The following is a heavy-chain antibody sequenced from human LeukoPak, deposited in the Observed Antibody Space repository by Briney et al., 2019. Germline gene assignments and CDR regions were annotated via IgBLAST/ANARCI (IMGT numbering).Heavy chain of an antibody. CDR1: GGSISSYY. CDR2: IYYSGST. Sequence: PSETLSLTCTVSGGSISSYYWSWIRQPPGKGLEWIGYIYYSGSTNYNPSLKSRVTISVDTSKNQFSLKLSSVTAADTAVYYSASEGRVEYFQHWGQGTLVTVSS. J-gene: IGHJ1*01. CDR3: ASEGRVEYFQH. V-gene: IGHV4-59*01.